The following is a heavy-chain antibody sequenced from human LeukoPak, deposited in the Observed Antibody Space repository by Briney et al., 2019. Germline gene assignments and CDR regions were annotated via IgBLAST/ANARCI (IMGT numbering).Heavy chain of an antibody. D-gene: IGHD2-2*01. CDR3: AKELAPYYQLHQD. CDR2: VSTDGSNQ. J-gene: IGHJ4*02. V-gene: IGHV3-30-3*01. CDR1: GFTFSSFA. Sequence: GGSLRLSCAASGFTFSSFAIHWVRQAPGKGLEWVAVVSTDGSNQYYADSVKGRFTISRDNSKNTLYLQMNSLRVEDTAVYYCAKELAPYYQLHQDWGQGTLVTVSS.